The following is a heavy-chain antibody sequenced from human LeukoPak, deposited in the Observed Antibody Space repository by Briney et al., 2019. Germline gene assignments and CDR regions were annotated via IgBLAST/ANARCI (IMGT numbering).Heavy chain of an antibody. CDR1: GGSFSGYY. V-gene: IGHV4-34*01. CDR2: INHSGST. D-gene: IGHD5-12*01. J-gene: IGHJ4*02. CDR3: ARRTPQWLRFGRALDY. Sequence: SETLSLTCAVYGGSFSGYYWSWIRQPPGKGLEWIGEINHSGSTNYNPSLKSRVTISVDTSKNQFSLKLSSVTAADTAVYYCARRTPQWLRFGRALDYWGQGTLVTVSS.